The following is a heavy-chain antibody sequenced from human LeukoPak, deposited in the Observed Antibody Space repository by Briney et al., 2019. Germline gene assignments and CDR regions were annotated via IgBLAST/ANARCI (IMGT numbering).Heavy chain of an antibody. Sequence: SETLSLTCTVSGVSVTSYYWSWLRQPAGKGLEWIGYIYYSGSTNYNPSLKSRVTISVDTSKNQFSLKLSPVTAADTAVYYCARGYVYFDYWGQGTLVTVSS. V-gene: IGHV4-59*02. D-gene: IGHD5-12*01. CDR1: GVSVTSYY. J-gene: IGHJ4*02. CDR3: ARGYVYFDY. CDR2: IYYSGST.